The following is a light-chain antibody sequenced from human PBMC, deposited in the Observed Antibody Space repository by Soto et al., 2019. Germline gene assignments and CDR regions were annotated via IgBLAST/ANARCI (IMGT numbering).Light chain of an antibody. Sequence: QSVLTQPPSASGTPGQRVTISCSGSSSNIGSNYVYWYQQLPGTAPKLLIYRNNQRPSGVPDRFSGSKSGPSASLAISGLRSEDEADYYCAAWDDSLSVYVVFGGGTKLTVL. V-gene: IGLV1-47*01. CDR1: SSNIGSNY. CDR3: AAWDDSLSVYVV. J-gene: IGLJ2*01. CDR2: RNN.